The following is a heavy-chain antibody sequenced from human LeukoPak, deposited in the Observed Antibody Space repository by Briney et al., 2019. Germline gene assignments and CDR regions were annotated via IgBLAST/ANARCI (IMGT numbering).Heavy chain of an antibody. CDR2: IYTSGST. CDR1: GGSISSSSYY. D-gene: IGHD2-15*01. V-gene: IGHV4-61*02. CDR3: ARDRDVVVVAATHYYYYYMDV. J-gene: IGHJ6*03. Sequence: SETLSLTCTVSGGSISSSSYYWSWIRQPAGKGLEWIGRIYTSGSTNYNPSLKSRVTMSVDTSKNQFSLKLSSVTAADTAVYYCARDRDVVVVAATHYYYYYMDVWGKGTTVTVSS.